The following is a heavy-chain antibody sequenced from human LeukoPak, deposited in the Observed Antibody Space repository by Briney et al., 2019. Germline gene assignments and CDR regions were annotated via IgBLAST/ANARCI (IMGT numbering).Heavy chain of an antibody. CDR3: ARLLVVGTFWGRALDI. J-gene: IGHJ3*02. Sequence: PGASLQISCQGVGSTFPKYWIAWVRQQPGKGLEWMGMIYPADSDTRFSPSFQGQVSISADTSINTAYLQWRSLKPSHTAIYSCARLLVVGTFWGRALDIWGQGTVVTVSS. CDR2: IYPADSDT. V-gene: IGHV5-51*01. CDR1: GSTFPKYW. D-gene: IGHD3-22*01.